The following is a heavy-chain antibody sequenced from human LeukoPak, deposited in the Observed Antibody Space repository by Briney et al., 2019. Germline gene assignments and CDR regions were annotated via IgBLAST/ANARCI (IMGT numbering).Heavy chain of an antibody. CDR1: GFIFSGSV. CDR3: AKDSGGSVLED. CDR2: MSYDGTNE. J-gene: IGHJ4*01. D-gene: IGHD2-15*01. Sequence: GRSLRLACAASGFIFSGSVMHGVRQAPGKGLEWVAIMSYDGTNENYGDSVKGRFTISRDNSKNTLYLHMNSLRHDDTAVYYCAKDSGGSVLEDWGHGSLVIASS. V-gene: IGHV3-30*18.